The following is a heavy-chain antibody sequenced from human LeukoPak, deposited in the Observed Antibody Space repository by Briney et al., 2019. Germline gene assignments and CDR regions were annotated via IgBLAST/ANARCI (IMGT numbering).Heavy chain of an antibody. CDR1: GYTFTGYY. CDR2: INPNSGGT. CDR3: ARELRTGTTGYYYYMDV. V-gene: IGHV1-2*02. D-gene: IGHD1-7*01. J-gene: IGHJ6*03. Sequence: GASVKVSCKASGYTFTGYYMHWVRQAPGQGLEWMGWINPNSGGTNYAQKFQGRVTMTRDTSISTAYMELSRLRSDDTAVYYCARELRTGTTGYYYYMDVWGKGTTVTVSS.